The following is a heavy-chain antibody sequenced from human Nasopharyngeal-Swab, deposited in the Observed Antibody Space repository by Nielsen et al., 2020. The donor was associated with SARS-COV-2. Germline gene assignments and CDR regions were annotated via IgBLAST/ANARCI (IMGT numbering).Heavy chain of an antibody. V-gene: IGHV3-53*01. CDR3: AGKYSNGWYRF. Sequence: GESLKISCEASGFTVSSNYMSWVRQAPEKGLEWVSVIYSDGSTSYADSVKGRFTISRDKSKNTLYLQMNSLRTEDTAVYYCAGKYSNGWYRFWGQGTLVTVSS. CDR1: GFTVSSNY. J-gene: IGHJ4*02. D-gene: IGHD6-19*01. CDR2: IYSDGST.